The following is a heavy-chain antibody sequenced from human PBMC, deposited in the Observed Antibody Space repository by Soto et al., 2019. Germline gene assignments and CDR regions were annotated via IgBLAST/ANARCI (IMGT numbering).Heavy chain of an antibody. D-gene: IGHD1-1*01. J-gene: IGHJ6*02. CDR3: ARERNMYGMDV. Sequence: QVQLVQSGAEVKKPGASVKVSCKASGYTFTSYDSNWVRQATGQGLEWMGWMNPNSGNTVYAQKFQDRVTMTRNTSISTAYMELSSLRSEDTAVYYCARERNMYGMDVWGQGTTVNVSS. CDR2: MNPNSGNT. CDR1: GYTFTSYD. V-gene: IGHV1-8*01.